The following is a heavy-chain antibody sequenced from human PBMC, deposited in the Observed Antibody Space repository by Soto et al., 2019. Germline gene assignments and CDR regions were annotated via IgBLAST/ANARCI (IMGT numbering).Heavy chain of an antibody. CDR3: ASVKPGRFATSSGWYYSDY. V-gene: IGHV1-69*01. Sequence: QVQLVQSGAEVKKPGSSVKVSCKASGGTFSSYAISWVRQAPGQGLEWMGGIIPIFGTANYAQKFQGRVTITADESRSTGYMEPSSLRSEDTAVYYCASVKPGRFATSSGWYYSDYWGQGTLVTVSS. D-gene: IGHD6-19*01. J-gene: IGHJ4*02. CDR1: GGTFSSYA. CDR2: IIPIFGTA.